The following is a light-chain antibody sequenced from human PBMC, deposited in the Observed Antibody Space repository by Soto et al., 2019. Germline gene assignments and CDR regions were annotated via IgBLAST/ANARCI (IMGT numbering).Light chain of an antibody. CDR3: QQYKSWPPQTYT. J-gene: IGKJ2*01. V-gene: IGKV3-15*01. CDR1: QSVSSD. Sequence: EIVLTQSPATLSVSPGGGATLSCRASQSVSSDLAWYHQKPGQAPRLLIYRASTRATGIPDRFSGSGSGTEFSLTISSLQSEDFGVYYCQQYKSWPPQTYTFGQGTKLEIK. CDR2: RAS.